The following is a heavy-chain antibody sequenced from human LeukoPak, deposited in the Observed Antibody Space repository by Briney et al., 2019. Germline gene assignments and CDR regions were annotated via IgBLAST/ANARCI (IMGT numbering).Heavy chain of an antibody. D-gene: IGHD3-22*01. CDR3: ARHDSSGYYSFDY. J-gene: IGHJ4*02. Sequence: GGSLRLSCAAYGFTFSTHWMSWVRKAPGKGLECVPNIEQYGSDQYYEDSVEGRFTISRDNTKNSLYLRMNSLRAEDTAVYYFARHDSSGYYSFDYWGQGTLVAVSS. V-gene: IGHV3-7*05. CDR1: GFTFSTHW. CDR2: IEQYGSDQ.